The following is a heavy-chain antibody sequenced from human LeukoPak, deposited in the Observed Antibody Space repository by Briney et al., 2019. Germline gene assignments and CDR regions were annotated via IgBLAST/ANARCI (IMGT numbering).Heavy chain of an antibody. J-gene: IGHJ5*02. D-gene: IGHD3-10*01. CDR1: GFTFSAYA. V-gene: IGHV3-48*04. Sequence: PGGSLRLSCAASGFTFSAYAMTWVRQAAGKGLECVSHITAGGSSIFYADSVKGRFTISRDNAKNSLYLQMNSLRAEDTAVYYCARAGEPYYYGSGSLNWFDPWGQGTLVTVSS. CDR2: ITAGGSSI. CDR3: ARAGEPYYYGSGSLNWFDP.